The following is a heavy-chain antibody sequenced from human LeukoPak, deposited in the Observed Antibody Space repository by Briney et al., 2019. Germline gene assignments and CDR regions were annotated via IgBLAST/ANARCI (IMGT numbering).Heavy chain of an antibody. CDR1: GYSFTSYW. J-gene: IGHJ4*02. V-gene: IGHV5-51*01. CDR2: IYPGDSDT. CDR3: ARPTETARVDY. Sequence: GESLKISWKGSGYSFTSYWIGWVRQMPGRGLGWMGIIYPGDSDTRYSPSFQGQVTISADKSISTAYLQWSSLKASDTAMYYCARPTETARVDYWGQGTLVTVSS.